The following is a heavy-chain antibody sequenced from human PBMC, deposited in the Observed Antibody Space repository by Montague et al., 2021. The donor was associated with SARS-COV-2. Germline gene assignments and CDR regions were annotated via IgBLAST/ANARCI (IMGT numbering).Heavy chain of an antibody. CDR3: ARAVVGGTYGRTRWFDP. CDR2: TYYSGVA. CDR1: GDSMRSSY. V-gene: IGHV4-59*13. J-gene: IGHJ5*02. D-gene: IGHD3-16*01. Sequence: SETLSLTCTVSGDSMRSSYWNWIRQPPGRGLEYIGYTYYSGVANYNPSLRSRVTISLDTSKNQFSLNLRSVTAADTAVYYCARAVVGGTYGRTRWFDPWGQGTLVTVFS.